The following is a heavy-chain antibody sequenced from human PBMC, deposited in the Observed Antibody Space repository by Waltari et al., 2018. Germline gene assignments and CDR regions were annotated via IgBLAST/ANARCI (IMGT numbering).Heavy chain of an antibody. CDR2: IYYSWST. Sequence: QVQLQESGPGLVKPSQTLSLTCTVSGGSISSGGYYWSWIRQHPGEGLEWIGYIYYSWSTYYNPSLKGRVTISVDTSKNQFSLKLSSVTAADTAVYYCARERRDDYGDYRNFDYWGQGTLVTVSS. D-gene: IGHD4-17*01. J-gene: IGHJ4*02. CDR3: ARERRDDYGDYRNFDY. V-gene: IGHV4-31*03. CDR1: GGSISSGGYY.